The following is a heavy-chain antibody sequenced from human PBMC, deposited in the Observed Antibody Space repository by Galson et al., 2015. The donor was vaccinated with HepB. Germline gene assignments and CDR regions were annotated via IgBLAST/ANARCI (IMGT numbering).Heavy chain of an antibody. V-gene: IGHV3-21*01. CDR3: ARDFGAFGSGYGMDV. J-gene: IGHJ6*02. D-gene: IGHD3-10*01. CDR1: GFTFSTYS. CDR2: IGTTRSNR. Sequence: SLRLSCAASGFTFSTYSMTWVRQAPGQGLEWVSCIGTTRSNRYYADSVKGRLTISRDNTKNSLYLKMNSLRADETAIYCCARDFGAFGSGYGMDVWGQGTTVTVSS.